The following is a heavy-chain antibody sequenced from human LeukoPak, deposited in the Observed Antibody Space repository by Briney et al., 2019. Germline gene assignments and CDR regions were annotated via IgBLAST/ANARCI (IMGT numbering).Heavy chain of an antibody. V-gene: IGHV3-48*03. Sequence: QPGGSLRPSCAASGFTFSSYEMNWVRLAPGKGLEWVSYINVGGSTIYYADSVKGRFTISRDDAKNSLYLQMNSLRAEDTAVYYCARAHDYAADYWGQGTLVTVSS. D-gene: IGHD4-17*01. CDR2: INVGGSTI. CDR3: ARAHDYAADY. CDR1: GFTFSSYE. J-gene: IGHJ4*02.